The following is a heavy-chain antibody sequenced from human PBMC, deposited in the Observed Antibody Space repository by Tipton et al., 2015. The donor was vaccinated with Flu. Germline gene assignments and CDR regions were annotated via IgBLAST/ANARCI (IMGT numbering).Heavy chain of an antibody. CDR3: ARVEGNWFDP. CDR1: GGSINSTTHY. CDR2: VFHSGLT. D-gene: IGHD3-10*01. J-gene: IGHJ5*02. Sequence: TLSLTCTVSGGSINSTTHYWGWVRQPPGKGLEWIATVFHSGLTYYNPSLKSRVSIAIDTSKNQFSLRMNSVTAADSAIYYCARVEGNWFDPWGQGTLVTVSS. V-gene: IGHV4-39*07.